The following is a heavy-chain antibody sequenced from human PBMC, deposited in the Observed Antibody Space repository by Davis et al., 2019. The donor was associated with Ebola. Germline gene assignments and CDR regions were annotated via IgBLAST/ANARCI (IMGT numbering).Heavy chain of an antibody. CDR2: ISAYNGNT. Sequence: AASAKVSCKASGYTFTSYGISWVRQAPGQGLEWMGWISAYNGNTNYAQNLQGRVTMTTDTSTSTAYMEVRSLRYDDTAVYYCARAVTMVLPSGWFDPWGQGTLVTVSS. V-gene: IGHV1-18*01. CDR3: ARAVTMVLPSGWFDP. D-gene: IGHD3-10*01. CDR1: GYTFTSYG. J-gene: IGHJ5*02.